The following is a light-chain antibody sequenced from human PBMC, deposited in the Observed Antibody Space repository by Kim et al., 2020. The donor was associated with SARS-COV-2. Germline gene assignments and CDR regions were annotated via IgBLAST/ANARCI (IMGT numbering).Light chain of an antibody. Sequence: PGVTVPLTCGSSTGAVTSGHFPYWFQQKPGQAPRTLIYDTYIKHSWTPARFSGSLLGGKAALTLSGAQPEDEAHYYCLLFYNGPRVFGGGTQLTVL. J-gene: IGLJ3*02. CDR1: TGAVTSGHF. V-gene: IGLV7-46*01. CDR2: DTY. CDR3: LLFYNGPRV.